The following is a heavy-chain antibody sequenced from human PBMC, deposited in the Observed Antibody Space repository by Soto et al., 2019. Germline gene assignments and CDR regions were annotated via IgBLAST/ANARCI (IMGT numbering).Heavy chain of an antibody. CDR1: GEYISNGYY. D-gene: IGHD6-19*01. CDR2: IFHSGTT. V-gene: IGHV4-38-2*01. J-gene: IGHJ4*02. Sequence: SETLSLTCAVSGEYISNGYYWAWIRQPPGKWLEWIGSIFHSGTTYYNPSIKSRVTIAVDTSKNQFSLKLSSVTAADTAVYYCARVIAVAGNNDYWGQGNLVTVS. CDR3: ARVIAVAGNNDY.